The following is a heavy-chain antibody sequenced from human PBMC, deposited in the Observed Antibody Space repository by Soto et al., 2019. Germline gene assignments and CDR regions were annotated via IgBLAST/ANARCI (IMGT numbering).Heavy chain of an antibody. V-gene: IGHV5-51*01. D-gene: IGHD1-1*01. CDR3: ARGGASTRAFDY. CDR2: IYPSDSDT. J-gene: IGHJ4*02. CDR1: GYNFAGYW. Sequence: GESLKISCKGSGYNFAGYWIAWVRQMPGKGLELMGIIYPSDSDTRYRPSFQGQVTISADKSISSAYLQWSSLRASDTAMYYCARGGASTRAFDYWGQGTPVTVSS.